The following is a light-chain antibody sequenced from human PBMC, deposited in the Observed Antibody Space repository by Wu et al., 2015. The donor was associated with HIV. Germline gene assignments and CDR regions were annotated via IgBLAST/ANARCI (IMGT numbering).Light chain of an antibody. V-gene: IGKV3-20*01. J-gene: IGKJ2*03. CDR3: QHYDSYSYS. Sequence: EIVLTQSPGTLSLSPGIRVALSCRASQSVTSSYLAWYQQRPGQAPRLLIYGASNRATGIPDRFSGSGSGTDFTLTISSLQPDDFATYYCQHYDSYSYSFGQGTKLGIK. CDR1: QSVTSSY. CDR2: GAS.